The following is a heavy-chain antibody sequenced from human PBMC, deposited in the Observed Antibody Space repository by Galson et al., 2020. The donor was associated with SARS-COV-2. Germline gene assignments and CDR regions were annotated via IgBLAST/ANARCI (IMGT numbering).Heavy chain of an antibody. CDR2: IRGDGSET. Sequence: GGSLRLSCAVSGFTFKDFWMSWFRQVSGKGPEWVANIRGDGSETNYADSVKGRFSISRDNDENFLYLQMNSLRVEDTAVYYCTREGCQGGYWGQGTRVTVSS. CDR1: GFTFKDFW. V-gene: IGHV3-7*01. CDR3: TREGCQGGY. J-gene: IGHJ4*02. D-gene: IGHD6-19*01.